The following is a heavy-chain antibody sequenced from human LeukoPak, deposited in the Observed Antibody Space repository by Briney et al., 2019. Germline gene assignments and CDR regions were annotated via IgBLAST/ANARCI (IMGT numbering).Heavy chain of an antibody. D-gene: IGHD2-15*01. J-gene: IGHJ4*02. CDR2: IYSGGST. V-gene: IGHV3-53*01. CDR1: GFTFSSYA. Sequence: GGSLRLSCAASGFTFSSYAMSWVRQAPGKGLEWVSVIYSGGSTYYADSVKGRFTISRDNSKNTLYLQMNSLRAEDTAVYYCARGVGSGGRLRAGDYWGQGTLVTVSS. CDR3: ARGVGSGGRLRAGDY.